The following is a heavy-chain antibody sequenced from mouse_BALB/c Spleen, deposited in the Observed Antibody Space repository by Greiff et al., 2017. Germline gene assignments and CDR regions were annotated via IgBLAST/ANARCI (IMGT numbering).Heavy chain of an antibody. CDR1: GYTFTSYW. CDR2: IYPGSGST. D-gene: IGHD2-14*01. J-gene: IGHJ2*01. CDR3: TRGDYRYGFDY. V-gene: IGHV1S22*01. Sequence: LQQPGSELVRPGASVKLSCKASGYTFTSYWMHWVKQRPGQGLEWIGNIYPGSGSTNYDEKFKSKATLTVDTSSSTAYMQLSSLTSEDSAVYYCTRGDYRYGFDYWGQGTTLTVSS.